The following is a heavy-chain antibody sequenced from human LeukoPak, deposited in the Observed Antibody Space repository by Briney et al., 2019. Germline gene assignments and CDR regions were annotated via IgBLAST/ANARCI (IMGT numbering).Heavy chain of an antibody. J-gene: IGHJ4*02. V-gene: IGHV3-23*01. D-gene: IGHD3-9*01. CDR3: AKDLELRYFDWLPPYFDY. CDR1: GFTFSSYA. Sequence: GGSLRLSCAASGFTFSSYAMSWVRQAPGKGLEWVSAISGGGGSTYYADSVKGRFTISRDNSKNTLYLQMNSLRAEDTAVYYCAKDLELRYFDWLPPYFDYWGQGTLVTVSS. CDR2: ISGGGGST.